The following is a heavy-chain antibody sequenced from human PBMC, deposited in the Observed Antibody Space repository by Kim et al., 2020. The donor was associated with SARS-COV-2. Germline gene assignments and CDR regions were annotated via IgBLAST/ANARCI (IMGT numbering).Heavy chain of an antibody. V-gene: IGHV3-23*01. CDR3: AKKRRGRYFDWLLEGPDY. D-gene: IGHD3-9*01. CDR2: ISGSGGST. CDR1: GFTFSSYA. Sequence: GGSLRLSCAASGFTFSSYAMSWVRQAPGKGLEWVSAISGSGGSTYYADSVKGRFTISRDNSKNTLYLQMNSLRAEDTAVYYCAKKRRGRYFDWLLEGPDYWGQGTLVTVSS. J-gene: IGHJ4*02.